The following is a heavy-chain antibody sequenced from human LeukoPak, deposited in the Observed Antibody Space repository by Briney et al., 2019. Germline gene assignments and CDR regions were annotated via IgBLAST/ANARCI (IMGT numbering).Heavy chain of an antibody. D-gene: IGHD5-12*01. CDR3: ARDSGYDYVGDY. CDR2: INPNSGGT. V-gene: IGHV1-2*04. Sequence: ASVKVSCKASGYTFTSYGISWVRQAPGQGLEWMGWINPNSGGTNYAQKFQGWVTMTRDTSISTAYMELSRLRSDDTAVYYCARDSGYDYVGDYWGQGTLVTVSS. CDR1: GYTFTSYG. J-gene: IGHJ4*02.